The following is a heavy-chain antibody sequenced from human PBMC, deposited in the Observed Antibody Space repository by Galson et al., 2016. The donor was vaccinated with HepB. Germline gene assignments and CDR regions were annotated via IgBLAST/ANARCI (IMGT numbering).Heavy chain of an antibody. D-gene: IGHD1-26*01. J-gene: IGHJ4*02. CDR2: IYWNDDK. CDR3: VHIVHSGSYYYFAY. V-gene: IGHV2-5*01. CDR1: GFSLSSSGVG. Sequence: PALVKPTQTLTLTCTFSGFSLSSSGVGVGWIRQSPGKALEWLAPIYWNDDKRYSPSLKSRLTITKDTSKNRVVLTMTNMDPVDTATYYCVHIVHSGSYYYFAYWGQGTLVTVSS.